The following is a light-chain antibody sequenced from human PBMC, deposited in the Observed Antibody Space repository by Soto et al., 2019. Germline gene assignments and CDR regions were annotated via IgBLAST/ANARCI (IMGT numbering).Light chain of an antibody. V-gene: IGKV3-15*01. J-gene: IGKJ4*01. CDR2: DTS. Sequence: EIGITQSPATLCVSPGAGATLSSMASQGIGDTLAWYQQKPGQTPRLLIYDTSIRATSVPARFSGSMSGAEFTLTISSLQSEDFAVYYCQHYVNWPLTFGGGTQLDIK. CDR3: QHYVNWPLT. CDR1: QGIGDT.